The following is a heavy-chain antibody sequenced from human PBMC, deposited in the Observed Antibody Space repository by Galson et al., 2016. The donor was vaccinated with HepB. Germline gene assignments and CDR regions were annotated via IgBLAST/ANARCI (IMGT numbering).Heavy chain of an antibody. D-gene: IGHD5-24*01. CDR1: GYRFTSYW. Sequence: QSGAEVKKPGESLKISCKGSGYRFTSYWIGWVRQMPGKGLEWMGIIYPGDSDTRYSPSFQGQVTIPADRSINTAYLQWSSLKASDTAMYYCARHALRDGYKLGFWKYYYYYGMDVWGQGTTVTVSS. CDR3: ARHALRDGYKLGFWKYYYYYGMDV. J-gene: IGHJ6*02. CDR2: IYPGDSDT. V-gene: IGHV5-51*01.